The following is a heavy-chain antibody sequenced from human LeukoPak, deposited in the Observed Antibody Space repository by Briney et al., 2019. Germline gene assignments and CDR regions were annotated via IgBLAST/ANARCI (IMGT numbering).Heavy chain of an antibody. V-gene: IGHV3-23*01. CDR2: ISGSGGST. D-gene: IGHD1-26*01. CDR3: AKATVRATDEAFDI. J-gene: IGHJ3*02. CDR1: GGSISSDY. Sequence: PSETLSLTCTVSGGSISSDYWSWVRQAPGKGLEWVSAISGSGGSTYYADSVKGRFTISRDNSKNTLYLQMNSLRAEDTAVYYCAKATVRATDEAFDIWGQGTMVTVSS.